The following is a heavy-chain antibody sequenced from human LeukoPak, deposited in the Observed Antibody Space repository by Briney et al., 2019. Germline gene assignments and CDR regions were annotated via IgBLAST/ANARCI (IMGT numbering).Heavy chain of an antibody. D-gene: IGHD3-22*01. CDR3: ARTYYYDSSGNYYYYYMDV. CDR2: IYYSGST. CDR1: GGSISSSSYY. Sequence: SETLSLTCTVSGGSISSSSYYWGWIRQPPGKGLEWIGSIYYSGSTYYNPSLKSRVTISVDTSKNQFSLKLSSVTAADTAVYYCARTYYYDSSGNYYYYYMDVWGRGTTVTVSS. J-gene: IGHJ6*03. V-gene: IGHV4-39*01.